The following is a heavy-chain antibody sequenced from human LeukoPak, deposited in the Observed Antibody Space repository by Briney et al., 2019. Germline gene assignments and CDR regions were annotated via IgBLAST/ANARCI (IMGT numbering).Heavy chain of an antibody. V-gene: IGHV3-15*01. CDR3: TTEMDTAIYY. D-gene: IGHD5-18*01. Sequence: PGGSLRLSCAASGFTFSYAWMTWVRQAPGKGLEWVGRIRGKTDGGTTDYAAPVKGRFTIPRDDSKNTLYLQMNSLRTEDTAVYYCTTEMDTAIYYWGQGTLVTVSS. CDR1: GFTFSYAW. CDR2: IRGKTDGGTT. J-gene: IGHJ4*02.